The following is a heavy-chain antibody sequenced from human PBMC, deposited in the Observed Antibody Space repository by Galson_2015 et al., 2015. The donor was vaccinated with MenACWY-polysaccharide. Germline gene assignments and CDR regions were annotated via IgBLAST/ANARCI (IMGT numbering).Heavy chain of an antibody. J-gene: IGHJ3*02. CDR1: GGFIRSDYW. CDR2: AYLSGTA. CDR3: AKSIRNGPSLEAFDI. D-gene: IGHD2-8*01. Sequence: ATLSFTCDVSGGFIRSDYWWNWVRQAHGKGLEWIGDAYLSGTANYQQSLRSLVTMSVDDSSNQFSQLISSGTAADTALYFCAKSIRNGPSLEAFDIWGQGTMVTVSS. V-gene: IGHV4-4*01.